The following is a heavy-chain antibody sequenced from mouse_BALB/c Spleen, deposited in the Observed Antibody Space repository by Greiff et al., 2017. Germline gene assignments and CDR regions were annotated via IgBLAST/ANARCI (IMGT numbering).Heavy chain of an antibody. CDR1: GFTFNTYA. CDR2: IRSKSNNYAT. D-gene: IGHD2-10*02. V-gene: IGHV10-1*02. J-gene: IGHJ2*01. Sequence: EVQRVESGGGLVQPKGSLKLSCAASGFTFNTYAMNWVRQSPGKGLEWVARIRSKSNNYATYYADSVKDRFTISRDDSQSMLYLQMNNLKTEDTAMYYCVRQEYGNYFDYWGQGTTLTVSS. CDR3: VRQEYGNYFDY.